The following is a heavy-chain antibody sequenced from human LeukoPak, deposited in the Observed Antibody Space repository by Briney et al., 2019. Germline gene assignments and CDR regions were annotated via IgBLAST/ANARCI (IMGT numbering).Heavy chain of an antibody. CDR2: ISYDGSNK. CDR3: ASGYSSSWATFDY. D-gene: IGHD6-13*01. CDR1: GFTFSSYA. Sequence: GGSLRLSCAAPGFTFSSYAMHWVRQAPGKGLEWVAVISYDGSNKYYADSVKGRFTISRDNAKNSLYLQMNSLRVEDTAVYCCASGYSSSWATFDYWGQGTLVTVSS. V-gene: IGHV3-30-3*01. J-gene: IGHJ4*02.